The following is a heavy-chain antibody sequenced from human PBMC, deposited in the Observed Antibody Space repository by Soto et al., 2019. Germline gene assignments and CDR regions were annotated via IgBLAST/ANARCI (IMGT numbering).Heavy chain of an antibody. Sequence: QVQLQQWGAGLLKPSETLSLTCAVYGGSFSGYYWSWIRQPPGKGLEWIGEINHSGSTNYNPSLKSRVTISVDTSKNQFSLKLSSVTAADTAVSSCAICSPPPRIRSFGAVPPLRLDVWGKGTTVTVS. CDR1: GGSFSGYY. D-gene: IGHD3-3*01. CDR2: INHSGST. J-gene: IGHJ6*03. CDR3: AICSPPPRIRSFGAVPPLRLDV. V-gene: IGHV4-34*01.